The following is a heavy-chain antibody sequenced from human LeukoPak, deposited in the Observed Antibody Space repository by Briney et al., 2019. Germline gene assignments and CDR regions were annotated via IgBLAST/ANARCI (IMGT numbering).Heavy chain of an antibody. D-gene: IGHD1-26*01. V-gene: IGHV5-51*01. Sequence: PGESLKISCKASGYSFTSYWIAWVRQMPGKGLEWMGVIYPDDFDTRYSPSFQDQVTISADKSISTAFLQWSSLKASDTAIDYCARHGKLSASRNWFDPWGQGTLVTVSS. J-gene: IGHJ5*02. CDR2: IYPDDFDT. CDR1: GYSFTSYW. CDR3: ARHGKLSASRNWFDP.